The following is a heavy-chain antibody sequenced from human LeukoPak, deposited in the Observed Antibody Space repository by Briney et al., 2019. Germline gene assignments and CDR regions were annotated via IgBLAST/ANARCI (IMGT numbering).Heavy chain of an antibody. V-gene: IGHV3-66*01. CDR2: IYSGGTT. CDR1: GFSVSNSY. D-gene: IGHD2-15*01. J-gene: IGHJ6*02. CDR3: ARIEYCSGGSCYYYYGMDV. Sequence: QPGGSLRLSCAASGFSVSNSYMTWVRQAPGRGLEWVSIIYSGGTTHHADSVKGRFTISRDNSKNTPYLQMNSLRAEDTAVYYCARIEYCSGGSCYYYYGMDVWGQGTTVTVSS.